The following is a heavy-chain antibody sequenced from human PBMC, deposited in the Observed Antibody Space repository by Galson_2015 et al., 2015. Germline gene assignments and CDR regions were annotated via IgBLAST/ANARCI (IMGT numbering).Heavy chain of an antibody. Sequence: QSGAEVKKPGEFLKISCKGSGYSFSNYWIGWVRQMPGKGLEWMGITYPGDSDTRYSPSFQGQVTISADKSISTAYLQWSSLKASDTAMYYCARRGPTAVAGSYGMDVWGQGTTVTVSS. CDR2: TYPGDSDT. CDR1: GYSFSNYW. J-gene: IGHJ6*02. V-gene: IGHV5-51*03. CDR3: ARRGPTAVAGSYGMDV. D-gene: IGHD6-19*01.